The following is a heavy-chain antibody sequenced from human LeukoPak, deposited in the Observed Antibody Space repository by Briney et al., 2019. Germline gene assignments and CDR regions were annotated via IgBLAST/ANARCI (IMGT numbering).Heavy chain of an antibody. CDR1: GFTFSSYA. V-gene: IGHV3-23*01. J-gene: IGHJ4*02. Sequence: PGGSLRLSCAASGFTFSSYAVSWVRQAPGKGLEWVSSISGSGGSTYSADSVKGRFTISRDNANNLLYLQMNSLSGEDTAVYYCTRDRSRAEDDWGQGTLVTVSS. D-gene: IGHD1-14*01. CDR3: TRDRSRAEDD. CDR2: ISGSGGST.